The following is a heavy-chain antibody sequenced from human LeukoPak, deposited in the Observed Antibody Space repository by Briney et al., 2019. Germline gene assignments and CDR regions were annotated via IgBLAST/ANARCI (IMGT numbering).Heavy chain of an antibody. J-gene: IGHJ4*02. CDR3: AKDLVGYYYDSSGYYDD. V-gene: IGHV3-30*02. CDR2: IGCDGSNK. D-gene: IGHD3-22*01. CDR1: RFSFSSYG. Sequence: GGSLRLSSAACRFSFSSYGMHWLRQAPGQGLVWVAFIGCDGSNKYYADSVKGRLTISRDNSKNTLYLQMNSLRAEDTAVYYCAKDLVGYYYDSSGYYDDWGQGTLVTVSS.